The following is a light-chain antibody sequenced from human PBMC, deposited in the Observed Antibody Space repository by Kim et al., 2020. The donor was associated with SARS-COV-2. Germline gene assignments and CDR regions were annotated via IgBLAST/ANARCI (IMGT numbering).Light chain of an antibody. CDR2: GKN. CDR1: SLRSYY. CDR3: NSRDSNDNVV. J-gene: IGLJ2*01. Sequence: SSALTQDPAVSVALGQTVRITCQGDSLRSYYATWYQQKPGQAPILVIYGKNNRRSGIPDRFSGSSSGNTASLTITGTQAGDEADYYCNSRDSNDNVVFGGGTQLTVL. V-gene: IGLV3-19*01.